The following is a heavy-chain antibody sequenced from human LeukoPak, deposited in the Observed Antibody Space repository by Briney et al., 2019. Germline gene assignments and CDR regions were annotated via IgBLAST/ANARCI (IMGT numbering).Heavy chain of an antibody. CDR3: ARAPGVPAAGSYYFDY. J-gene: IGHJ4*02. CDR1: GGSISSYY. Sequence: SETLSLTCTVSGGSISSYYWSWIRQPAGKGLEWIGRIYTSGGTNYNPSLKSRVTMSVDTSKNQFSLKLSSVTAADTAVYYCARAPGVPAAGSYYFDYWGQGTLVTVSS. V-gene: IGHV4-4*07. CDR2: IYTSGGT. D-gene: IGHD6-13*01.